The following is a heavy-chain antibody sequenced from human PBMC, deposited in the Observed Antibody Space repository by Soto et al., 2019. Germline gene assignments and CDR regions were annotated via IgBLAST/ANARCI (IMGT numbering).Heavy chain of an antibody. V-gene: IGHV3-74*01. Sequence: EVQLVESGGGLVQPGGSLRLSCAASGFTLSGRSMHWVRQAPGKGLVWVSGIDNAGTDSTYADSVKGRFTSSRDNAKNMLYLQMNSMRVKDTDVYYCARGWFGPDVWGKGTTVTVSS. CDR2: IDNAGTDS. J-gene: IGHJ6*04. CDR1: GFTLSGRS. CDR3: ARGWFGPDV. D-gene: IGHD3-10*01.